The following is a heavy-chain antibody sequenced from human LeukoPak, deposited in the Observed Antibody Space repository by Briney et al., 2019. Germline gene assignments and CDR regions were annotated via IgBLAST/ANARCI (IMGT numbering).Heavy chain of an antibody. V-gene: IGHV3-48*04. CDR2: ISSRSSTT. J-gene: IGHJ3*02. CDR1: GFTFSSYT. D-gene: IGHD6-13*01. Sequence: GGSLRLSRAASGFTFSSYTMNWVRQAPGKGLEWLSFISSRSSTTFYADSVKGRFTISRDNAKNSLYLQMNSLRAEDTAVYYCARDFWYSSSWSDAFDIWGQGTMVTVSS. CDR3: ARDFWYSSSWSDAFDI.